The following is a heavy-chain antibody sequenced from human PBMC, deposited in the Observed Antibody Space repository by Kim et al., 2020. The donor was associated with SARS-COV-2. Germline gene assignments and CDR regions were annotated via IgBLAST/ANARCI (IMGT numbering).Heavy chain of an antibody. Sequence: GGSLRLSCAASGFTFSSYGMHWVRQAPGKRLEWVAVIWYDGSNKYYADSVKGRFTISRDNSKNTLYLQMNSLRAEDTAVYYCARDHGTYYYDSSGSDYWGQGTLVTVSS. CDR3: ARDHGTYYYDSSGSDY. CDR1: GFTFSSYG. V-gene: IGHV3-33*01. J-gene: IGHJ4*02. D-gene: IGHD3-22*01. CDR2: IWYDGSNK.